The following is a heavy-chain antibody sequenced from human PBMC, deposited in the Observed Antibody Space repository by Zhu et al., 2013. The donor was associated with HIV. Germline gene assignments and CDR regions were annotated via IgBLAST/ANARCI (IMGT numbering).Heavy chain of an antibody. CDR3: ARDAPLYDSSGYSHYRVEGVV. Sequence: QVQLVQSGAEVKKPGSSVKVSCKASGGTFSSYTISWVRQAPGQGLEWMGRIIPILGIANYAQKFQGRVTITADKSTSTAYMELSSLRSEDTAVYYCARDAPLYDSSGYSHYRVEGVVWGQGTTVTVSS. V-gene: IGHV1-69*08. CDR1: GGTFSSYT. J-gene: IGHJ6*02. D-gene: IGHD3-22*01. CDR2: IIPILGIA.